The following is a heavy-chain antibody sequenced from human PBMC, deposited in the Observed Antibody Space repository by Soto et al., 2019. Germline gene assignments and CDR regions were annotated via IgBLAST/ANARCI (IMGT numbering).Heavy chain of an antibody. J-gene: IGHJ4*02. CDR2: IYYSGST. Sequence: QVQLQESGPGLVKPSQTLSLTCTVSGGSISSVDYYWSWIRQAPGKGLEWIGYIYYSGSTYYNPSLKSRVTISVDTSKNQFSLKLSSVTAADTAVYYCARDSDGYGGSYFDYWGQGTLVTVSS. CDR3: ARDSDGYGGSYFDY. D-gene: IGHD5-12*01. CDR1: GGSISSVDYY. V-gene: IGHV4-30-4*01.